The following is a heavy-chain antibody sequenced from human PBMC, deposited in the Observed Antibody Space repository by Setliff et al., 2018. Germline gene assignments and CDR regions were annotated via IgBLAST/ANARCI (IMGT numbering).Heavy chain of an antibody. V-gene: IGHV3-7*03. Sequence: PGGSLRLSCAASRFTFSDLNMNWVRQAPGKGLEWVAHIKQDGSEEYYVDSAKGRFTISRDNSKNTLYLQMNSLRAEDTAVYYCAKEFTVVEPAALALDVWGKGTTVTVSS. CDR3: AKEFTVVEPAALALDV. J-gene: IGHJ6*04. D-gene: IGHD2-2*01. CDR2: IKQDGSEE. CDR1: RFTFSDLN.